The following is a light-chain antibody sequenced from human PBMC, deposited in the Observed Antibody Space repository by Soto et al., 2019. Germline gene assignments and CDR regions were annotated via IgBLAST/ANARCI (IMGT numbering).Light chain of an antibody. CDR2: EVS. CDR3: CSYAGSSTPLI. Sequence: QSVLTQPASVSGSPGQSITISCTGTSSDVGNYNLVSWYQQHPGKAPKLMIYEVSKRPSGVSNRFSGSKSGSTASLTISGLQAEDEADYYCCSYAGSSTPLIFGTGTKVTVL. V-gene: IGLV2-23*02. J-gene: IGLJ1*01. CDR1: SSDVGNYNL.